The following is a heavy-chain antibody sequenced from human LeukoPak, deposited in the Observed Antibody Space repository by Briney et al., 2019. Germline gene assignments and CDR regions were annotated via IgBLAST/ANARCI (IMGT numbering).Heavy chain of an antibody. CDR3: ARDYGGNSGLDVFDI. CDR2: IYTSGST. V-gene: IGHV4-61*02. D-gene: IGHD4-23*01. CDR1: GGSISSCNYY. J-gene: IGHJ3*02. Sequence: SETLSLTCTVSGGSISSCNYYWSWIRQPAGKGLEGIGRIYTSGSTNYNPSLKSRVTISEDTSKNQVSLKLSSVTAGDTAVYYCARDYGGNSGLDVFDIWGQGTMVTVSS.